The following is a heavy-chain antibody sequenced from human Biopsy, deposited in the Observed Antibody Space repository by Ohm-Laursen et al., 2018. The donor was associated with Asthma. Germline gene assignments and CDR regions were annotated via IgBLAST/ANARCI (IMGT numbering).Heavy chain of an antibody. CDR2: IYNDGRA. J-gene: IGHJ6*02. CDR1: EFSVSSSY. V-gene: IGHV3-53*01. Sequence: SLRLSCTASEFSVSSSYMGWVRQAPGKGLEWVSVIYNDGRAYYADSVKGRFTVSRGNSKNTLFLQMNSLRAEDTAVYYCTRTTTVTTTYAMDVWGRGTTVTVSS. CDR3: TRTTTVTTTYAMDV. D-gene: IGHD4-17*01.